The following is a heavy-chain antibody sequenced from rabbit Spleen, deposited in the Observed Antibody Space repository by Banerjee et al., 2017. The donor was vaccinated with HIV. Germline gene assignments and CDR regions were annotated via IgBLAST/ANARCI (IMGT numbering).Heavy chain of an antibody. D-gene: IGHD1-1*01. CDR1: GFSFSSSYY. J-gene: IGHJ6*01. CDR3: ARDTSTSFSTYGMDL. Sequence: QSLEESGGGLVQPEGSLTLTCTASGFSFSSSYYMCWVRQAPGKGLEWIACIYVGSSDSSHYASWAKGRFTISKTSSTTVALQMTSLTAADTATYFCARDTSTSFSTYGMDLWGPGTLVTVS. V-gene: IGHV1S40*01. CDR2: IYVGSSDSS.